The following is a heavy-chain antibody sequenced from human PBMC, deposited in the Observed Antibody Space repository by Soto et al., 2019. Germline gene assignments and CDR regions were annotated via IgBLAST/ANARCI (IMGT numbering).Heavy chain of an antibody. J-gene: IGHJ4*02. CDR1: GGSFSGYY. V-gene: IGHV4-34*01. CDR3: ARGQEMVATIFYYFDY. CDR2: INHSGST. D-gene: IGHD5-12*01. Sequence: SETLSLTCAVYGGSFSGYYWTWIRQPPGKGLEWIGEINHSGSTNYNPSLKSRVTISVDTSKNQFSLKLSSVTAADTAVYYCARGQEMVATIFYYFDYGGQETLVTVPS.